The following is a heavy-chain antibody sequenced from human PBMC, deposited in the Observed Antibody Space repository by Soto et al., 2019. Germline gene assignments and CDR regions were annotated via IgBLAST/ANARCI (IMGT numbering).Heavy chain of an antibody. J-gene: IGHJ3*02. D-gene: IGHD2-2*03. CDR1: EGTFSSYT. CDR3: ARSGYCSSTSSSVAFDT. Sequence: SVKVSCKASEGTFSSYTISWVRQAPGQGLEWMGRIIPILGIANYAQKFQGRVTITADKSTSTAYMELSSLRSEDTAVYYCARSGYCSSTSSSVAFDTWGQGTMVT. CDR2: IIPILGIA. V-gene: IGHV1-69*02.